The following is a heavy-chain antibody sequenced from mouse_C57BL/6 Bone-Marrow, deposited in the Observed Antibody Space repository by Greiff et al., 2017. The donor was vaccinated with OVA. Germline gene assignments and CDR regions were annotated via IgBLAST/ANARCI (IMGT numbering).Heavy chain of an antibody. CDR3: ASQGNWDDY. V-gene: IGHV1-76*01. CDR2: IYPGSGNT. Sequence: QVQLKESGAELVRPGASVKLSCKASGYTFTDYYINWVKQRPGQGLEWIARIYPGSGNTYYNEKFKGKATLTAEKSSSTAYMQLSSLTSEDSAVYFCASQGNWDDYWGQGTTLTVSS. D-gene: IGHD4-1*01. CDR1: GYTFTDYY. J-gene: IGHJ2*01.